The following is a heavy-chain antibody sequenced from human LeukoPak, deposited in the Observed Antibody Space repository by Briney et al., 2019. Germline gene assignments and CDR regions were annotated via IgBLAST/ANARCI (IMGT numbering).Heavy chain of an antibody. CDR3: ARDLSYYYASDY. CDR2: ISYDGSTK. J-gene: IGHJ4*02. CDR1: GFTFSSHA. Sequence: GGSLRLSCAASGFTFSSHAIHWVRQAPGKGLAWVTFISYDGSTKYYADSVKGRFTISRDNSKNTLYLQMNSLRPEDTAVYYCARDLSYYYASDYWGQGTLVTVSS. D-gene: IGHD3-10*01. V-gene: IGHV3-30-3*01.